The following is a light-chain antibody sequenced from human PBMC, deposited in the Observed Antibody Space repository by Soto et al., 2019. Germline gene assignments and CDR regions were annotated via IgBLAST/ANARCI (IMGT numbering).Light chain of an antibody. J-gene: IGKJ2*01. Sequence: VVMTQSPLSLPVTLGQPASISCKSSQTFVYRDGNTYLNWIQQRPGQSPRRLIYQVSHRDSGVPVRFSGSGSGTDFTLKISRVEAEDVGVYYCVQGTHWPPFTFGQGTKLEIK. V-gene: IGKV2-30*01. CDR2: QVS. CDR3: VQGTHWPPFT. CDR1: QTFVYRDGNTY.